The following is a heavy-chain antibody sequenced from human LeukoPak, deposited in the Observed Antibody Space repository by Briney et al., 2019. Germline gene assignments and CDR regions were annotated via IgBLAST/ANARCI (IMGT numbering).Heavy chain of an antibody. CDR3: ASSRGQSEAYSSGWSAFDY. Sequence: ASVKVSCKASGYTFTSYDINWVRQATGRGLEWMGWMNPNSGNTGYAQKFQGRVTMTRNTSISTAYMELSSLRSEDTAVYYCASSRGQSEAYSSGWSAFDYWGQGTLVTVSS. V-gene: IGHV1-8*01. CDR2: MNPNSGNT. CDR1: GYTFTSYD. D-gene: IGHD6-19*01. J-gene: IGHJ4*02.